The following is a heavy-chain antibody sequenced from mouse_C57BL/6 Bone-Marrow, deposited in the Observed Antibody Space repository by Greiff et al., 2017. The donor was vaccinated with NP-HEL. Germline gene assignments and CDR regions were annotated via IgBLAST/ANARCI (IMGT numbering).Heavy chain of an antibody. V-gene: IGHV5-9-1*02. D-gene: IGHD1-1*01. Sequence: DVMLVESGEGLVKPGGSLKLSCAASGFTFSSYAMSWVRQTPEKRLEWVAYISSGGDYIYYADTVKGRFTISRDNARNTLYLQMSSLKSEDTAMYYCTRVLYYYGSSSYAMDYWGQGTSVTVSS. CDR2: ISSGGDYI. CDR1: GFTFSSYA. J-gene: IGHJ4*01. CDR3: TRVLYYYGSSSYAMDY.